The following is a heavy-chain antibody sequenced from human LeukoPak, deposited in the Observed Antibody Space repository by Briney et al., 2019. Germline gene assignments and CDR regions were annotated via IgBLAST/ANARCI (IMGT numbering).Heavy chain of an antibody. D-gene: IGHD6-6*01. J-gene: IGHJ5*02. V-gene: IGHV4-39*07. Sequence: SETLSLTCTVPGGSISSSSYYWGWIRQPPGKGLEWIGSIYYSGSTYYNPSLKSRVTISVDTSKNQFSLKLSSVAAAETAVYYCARVGSSSDSNWFDPWGQGTLVTVSS. CDR1: GGSISSSSYY. CDR2: IYYSGST. CDR3: ARVGSSSDSNWFDP.